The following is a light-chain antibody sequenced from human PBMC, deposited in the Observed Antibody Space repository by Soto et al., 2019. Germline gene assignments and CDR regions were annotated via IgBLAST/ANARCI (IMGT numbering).Light chain of an antibody. J-gene: IGLJ1*01. CDR3: SSYAGSNNPFV. Sequence: ALTQPPSASGSPGQSVTISCTGTSSDVGGYNYVSWYQQHPGKAPKLMIYEVSKRPSGVPDRFSGSKSGNTASLTVSGLQAEDEADYYCSSYAGSNNPFVFGTGTKVTVL. CDR2: EVS. CDR1: SSDVGGYNY. V-gene: IGLV2-8*01.